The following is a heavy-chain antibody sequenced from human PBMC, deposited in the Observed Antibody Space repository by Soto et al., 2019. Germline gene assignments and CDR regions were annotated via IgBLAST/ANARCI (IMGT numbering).Heavy chain of an antibody. CDR2: ITYDGSNK. D-gene: IGHD1-7*01. CDR3: AKDRVGGTFYTPLGF. Sequence: QPGGSLRLSCQASGFNFRNYGIHCFRQSPVKGLEWVAVITYDGSNKYYADSVKGRFTISRDNSKNTLSLHLNTLKPEDTAVYHCAKDRVGGTFYTPLGFWGQGTLVTVSS. CDR1: GFNFRNYG. V-gene: IGHV3-30*18. J-gene: IGHJ4*02.